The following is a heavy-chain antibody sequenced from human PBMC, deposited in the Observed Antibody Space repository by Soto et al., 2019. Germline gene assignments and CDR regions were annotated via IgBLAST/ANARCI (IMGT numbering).Heavy chain of an antibody. D-gene: IGHD3-10*01. CDR1: GYSFTSYW. V-gene: IGHV5-51*01. Sequence: SGESLKISCKGSGYSFTSYWIGWVRQMPGKGLEWMGIIYPGDSDTRYSPSFQGQVTISADKSISTAYLQWSSLKASDTAMYYCARHGITMVRGVIGGMDVWGQGTTVTVSS. CDR2: IYPGDSDT. J-gene: IGHJ6*02. CDR3: ARHGITMVRGVIGGMDV.